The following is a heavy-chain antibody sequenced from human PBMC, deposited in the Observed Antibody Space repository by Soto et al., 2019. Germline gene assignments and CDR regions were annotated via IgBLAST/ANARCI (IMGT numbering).Heavy chain of an antibody. CDR1: GGSISSSNW. D-gene: IGHD2-21*02. J-gene: IGHJ4*02. Sequence: QVQLQESGPGLVKPSGTLSLTCAVSGGSISSSNWWSWVRQPPGKGLEWIGEIYHSGSTNYNPSLMSRVTISVDKSKHQFSLKLSSVTAADKAVYYCARADRGGGDYPGEYWGQGTLLTVSS. CDR3: ARADRGGGDYPGEY. CDR2: IYHSGST. V-gene: IGHV4-4*02.